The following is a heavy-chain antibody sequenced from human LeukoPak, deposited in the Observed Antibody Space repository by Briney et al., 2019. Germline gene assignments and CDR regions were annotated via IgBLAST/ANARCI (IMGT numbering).Heavy chain of an antibody. CDR1: GYTFTSYY. V-gene: IGHV1-46*01. D-gene: IGHD3-22*01. J-gene: IGHJ4*02. CDR3: ARDGDYYDSSGYPDY. Sequence: ASVKVSCKASGYTFTSYYMHWVRQAPGQGLEWMGIINPSGGSTSYAQKFQGRVTMTRDTSTSTVYMELSSQRSEDTAVYYCARDGDYYDSSGYPDYWGQGTLVTVSS. CDR2: INPSGGST.